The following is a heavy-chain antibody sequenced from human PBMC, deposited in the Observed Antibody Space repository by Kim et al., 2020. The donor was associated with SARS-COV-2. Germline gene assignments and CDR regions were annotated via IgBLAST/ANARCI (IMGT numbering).Heavy chain of an antibody. CDR3: ARGGGVPIAAAGWFDP. CDR1: GYSFTSYW. Sequence: GESLKISCKGSGYSFTSYWISWVRQMPGKGLEWMGRIDPSDSYTNYSPSFQGHVTISADKSISTAYLQWSSLKASDTAMYYCARGGGVPIAAAGWFDPWGQGTLVTVSS. J-gene: IGHJ5*02. V-gene: IGHV5-10-1*01. D-gene: IGHD6-13*01. CDR2: IDPSDSYT.